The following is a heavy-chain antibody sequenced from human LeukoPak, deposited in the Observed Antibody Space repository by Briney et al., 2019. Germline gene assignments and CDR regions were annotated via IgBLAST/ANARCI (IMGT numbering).Heavy chain of an antibody. V-gene: IGHV1-24*01. D-gene: IGHD6-19*01. CDR3: ATDRRQQWLGYYYFDY. J-gene: IGHJ4*02. Sequence: ASVKVSCKVSGYTLTELSMRWVRQAPGKGLEWMGGFDPEDGETIYAQKFQGRVTMTEDTSTDTAYMELSSLRSEDTAVYYCATDRRQQWLGYYYFDYWGQGTLVTVSP. CDR2: FDPEDGET. CDR1: GYTLTELS.